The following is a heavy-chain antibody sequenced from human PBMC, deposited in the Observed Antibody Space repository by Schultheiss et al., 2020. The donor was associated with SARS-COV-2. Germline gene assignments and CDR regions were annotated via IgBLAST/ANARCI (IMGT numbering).Heavy chain of an antibody. CDR2: IYYSGST. Sequence: SETLSLTCAVSGGSISSGGYSWSWIRQPPGKGLEWIGYIYYSGSTYYNPSLKSRVTISVDTSKNQFSLKLSSVTAEDTAVYYCVWGSATDAFDIWGQGTMVTVSS. J-gene: IGHJ3*02. CDR3: VWGSATDAFDI. V-gene: IGHV4-30-2*03. CDR1: GGSISSGGYS. D-gene: IGHD3-16*01.